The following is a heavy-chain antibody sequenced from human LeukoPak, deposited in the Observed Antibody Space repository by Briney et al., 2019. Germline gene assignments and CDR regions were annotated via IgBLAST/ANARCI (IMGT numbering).Heavy chain of an antibody. CDR1: GFAFRSFD. Sequence: GGSLRLSCAASGFAFRSFDMSWVRQAPGKGLEWVSSLSGSGDTTYYADSVKGRFSISRDNSKNTLYLQMNSLRAEDTAVYYCAKARIVGAIGNWFDPWGQGTLVTVSS. CDR3: AKARIVGAIGNWFDP. V-gene: IGHV3-23*01. CDR2: LSGSGDTT. J-gene: IGHJ5*02. D-gene: IGHD1-26*01.